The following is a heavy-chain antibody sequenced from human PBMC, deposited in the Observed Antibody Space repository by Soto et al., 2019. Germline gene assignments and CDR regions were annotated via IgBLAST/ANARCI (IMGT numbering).Heavy chain of an antibody. J-gene: IGHJ6*02. CDR1: GGSISSSSYY. CDR2: IYYSGST. Sequence: PSETLSLTCTVSGGSISSSSYYWGWIRQPPGKGLEWIGSIYYSGSTYYNPSLKSRVTISVDQSKNQFSLKLSSVTAADKAVYYCDRHVGRATMVRGVDYQYYYGMEVWGQGTPGT. CDR3: DRHVGRATMVRGVDYQYYYGMEV. D-gene: IGHD3-10*01. V-gene: IGHV4-39*01.